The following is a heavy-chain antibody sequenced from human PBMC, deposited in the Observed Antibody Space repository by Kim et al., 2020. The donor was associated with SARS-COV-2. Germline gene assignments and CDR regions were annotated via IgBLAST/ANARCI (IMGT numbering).Heavy chain of an antibody. D-gene: IGHD1-26*01. CDR1: GFIFSNFW. Sequence: GGSLRLSCAASGFIFSNFWMSWVRQAPGKGLEGVARISQDGSEKYYVDSVKGQFTISRDNAKNSVYLQMDGLRVEDTAVYYCARGGRWSGDYWGQGSLVTVSS. J-gene: IGHJ4*02. CDR2: ISQDGSEK. CDR3: ARGGRWSGDY. V-gene: IGHV3-7*01.